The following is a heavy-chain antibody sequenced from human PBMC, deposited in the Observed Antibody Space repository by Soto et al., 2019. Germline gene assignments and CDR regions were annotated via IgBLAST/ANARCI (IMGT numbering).Heavy chain of an antibody. D-gene: IGHD3-22*01. Sequence: EVQLVESGGGLVQPGGSLRLSCAASGFTFSSYSMNWVRQAPGKGLEWVSYISSTSSTIYYADSVKGRFTISRDNAKNSLYRQMNSLRDEDTAVYYCARPGDASGYTWWFASWGQGTLVTVSS. CDR1: GFTFSSYS. J-gene: IGHJ5*01. CDR3: ARPGDASGYTWWFAS. V-gene: IGHV3-48*02. CDR2: ISSTSSTI.